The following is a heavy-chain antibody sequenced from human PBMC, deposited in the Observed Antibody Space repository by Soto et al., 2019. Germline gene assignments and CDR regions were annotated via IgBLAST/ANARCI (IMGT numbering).Heavy chain of an antibody. Sequence: SETLSLTCTVSGGSIRSYYWSWIRQPPGKGLEWIGYIYYSGSTNYNPSLKSRVTISVDTSKNQFSLKLSSVTAADTAVYYCARGVGATDVSFFTSSRAKYYYYYGMDVWGQGTTVTVS. V-gene: IGHV4-59*01. CDR3: ARGVGATDVSFFTSSRAKYYYYYGMDV. D-gene: IGHD1-26*01. CDR2: IYYSGST. J-gene: IGHJ6*02. CDR1: GGSIRSYY.